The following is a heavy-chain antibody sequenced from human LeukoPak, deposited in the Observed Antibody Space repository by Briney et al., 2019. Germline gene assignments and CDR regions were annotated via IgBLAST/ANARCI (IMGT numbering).Heavy chain of an antibody. V-gene: IGHV3-53*01. CDR1: GFSVTNNY. J-gene: IGHJ4*02. Sequence: SGGSLRLSCAVSGFSVTNNYMSWVRQAPGKGLEGVSVFYFGGATYYADSVKGRFTISRDNSEKTLYLQMKSLRAEDTAVYYCARGDGYNFFDYWGQGTLVTVSS. D-gene: IGHD5-24*01. CDR2: FYFGGAT. CDR3: ARGDGYNFFDY.